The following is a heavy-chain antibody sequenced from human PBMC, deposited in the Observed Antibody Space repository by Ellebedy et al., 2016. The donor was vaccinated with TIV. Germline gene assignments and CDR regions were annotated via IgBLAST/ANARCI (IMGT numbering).Heavy chain of an antibody. J-gene: IGHJ4*02. CDR1: GYTFIDYG. D-gene: IGHD3-16*01. CDR2: IHPKSGDT. CDR3: ARDFWGTYEY. V-gene: IGHV1-2*02. Sequence: ASVKVSXXASGYTFIDYGIHWVRQARGQGFEWVGRIHPKSGDTYYAQKFQGRVTMTRETSISTAYMELSSLTSDDTAVYYCARDFWGTYEYWGQGTLVTVSS.